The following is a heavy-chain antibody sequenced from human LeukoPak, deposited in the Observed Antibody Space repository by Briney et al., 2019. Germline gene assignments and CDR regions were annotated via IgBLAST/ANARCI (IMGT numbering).Heavy chain of an antibody. Sequence: ASVKISCKTSGFTFTTHYFHWVRQAPGQGLQWMGIINPSGGGADYPQFFQGRVTMTTDTSTSTVFMELTSLRSEDTAIYFCARDPPDYSGGTRYSSGYFDYWGQGTLVTVSS. CDR3: ARDPPDYSGGTRYSSGYFDY. J-gene: IGHJ4*02. D-gene: IGHD2-15*01. CDR1: GFTFTTHY. V-gene: IGHV1-46*01. CDR2: INPSGGGA.